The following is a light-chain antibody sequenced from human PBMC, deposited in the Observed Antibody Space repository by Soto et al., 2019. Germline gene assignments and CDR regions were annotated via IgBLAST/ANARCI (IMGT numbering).Light chain of an antibody. V-gene: IGKV1-5*03. Sequence: DIQLTQSPSSLSASVGARVPITCRASQTISSWLAWFQQVPGKAPKLLIYTAFTSKSGVPSRFIGSGSGTDFTLTISSLQPDDFATYYCQHYNSYPVAFGQGTQLEIK. CDR2: TAF. J-gene: IGKJ5*01. CDR1: QTISSW. CDR3: QHYNSYPVA.